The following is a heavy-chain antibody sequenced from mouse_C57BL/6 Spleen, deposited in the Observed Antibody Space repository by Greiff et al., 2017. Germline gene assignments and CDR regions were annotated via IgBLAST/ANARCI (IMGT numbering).Heavy chain of an antibody. D-gene: IGHD1-1*01. CDR2: IYPRSGNT. CDR1: GYTFTSYG. V-gene: IGHV1-81*01. CDR3: ASITTVVATGAMDY. J-gene: IGHJ4*01. Sequence: QVHVKQSGAELARPGASVKLSCKASGYTFTSYGISWVKQRTGQGLEWIGEIYPRSGNTYYNEKFKGKATLTADKSSSTAYMELRSLTSEDSAVYFCASITTVVATGAMDYWGQGTSVTVSS.